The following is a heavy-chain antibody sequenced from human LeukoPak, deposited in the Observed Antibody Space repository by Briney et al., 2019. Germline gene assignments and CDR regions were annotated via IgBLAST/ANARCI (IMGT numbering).Heavy chain of an antibody. V-gene: IGHV3-74*01. Sequence: GGSLTLSCAASGFTFSSYWMHWVRQAPGKGLVWVSRIDSDGTGTIYADSVRGRFTISRDNAKNTMYLQMNSLRAEDTAVYYCTREELDPWGQGTLVTDPS. CDR1: GFTFSSYW. CDR2: IDSDGTGT. J-gene: IGHJ5*02. CDR3: TREELDP.